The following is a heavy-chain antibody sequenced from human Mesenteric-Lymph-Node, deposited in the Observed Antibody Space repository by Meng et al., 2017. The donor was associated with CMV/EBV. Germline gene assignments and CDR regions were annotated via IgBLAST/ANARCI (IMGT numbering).Heavy chain of an antibody. CDR1: GDSIDNYY. Sequence: SETLSLTCTVSGDSIDNYYWNWIRQPPGKGLEWIGYIYYSGSTNYNPSLKSRVTISVDTSKNQFSLKLSPVTAADTAVYYCARASIFGVVIDYWGHGTLVTVSS. D-gene: IGHD3-3*01. CDR2: IYYSGST. J-gene: IGHJ4*01. CDR3: ARASIFGVVIDY. V-gene: IGHV4-59*08.